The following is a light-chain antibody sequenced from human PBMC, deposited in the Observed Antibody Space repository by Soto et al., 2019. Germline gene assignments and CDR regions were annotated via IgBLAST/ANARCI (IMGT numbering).Light chain of an antibody. CDR3: QQYGRSSLS. CDR1: QNVRNM. J-gene: IGKJ4*01. CDR2: GAS. Sequence: EIVLTQSPGTLSLSPGERATLSCRASQNVRNMLVWYQQKPGQVPRVLIYGASNRATGIPDRFSGSGSGTDLTLTTGRLEPEDFAVYYCQQYGRSSLSFGGGTKVEIK. V-gene: IGKV3-20*01.